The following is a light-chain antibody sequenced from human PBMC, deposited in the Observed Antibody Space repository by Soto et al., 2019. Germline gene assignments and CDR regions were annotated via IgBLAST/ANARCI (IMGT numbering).Light chain of an antibody. V-gene: IGKV4-1*01. CDR2: WAS. J-gene: IGKJ1*01. CDR3: QQYCNTPWT. CDR1: QSLFYSSNNKDY. Sequence: DIVMTQSPDSLAVSLGERATINCKSSQSLFYSSNNKDYLAWYQQKPGQSPRLLIYWASTRESGVPERFSGSVAGTDVPLTVSSQQAEDVAVYYCQQYCNTPWTFGQGTNVDIK.